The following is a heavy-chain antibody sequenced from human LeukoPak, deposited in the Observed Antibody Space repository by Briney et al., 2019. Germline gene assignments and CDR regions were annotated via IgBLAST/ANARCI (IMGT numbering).Heavy chain of an antibody. CDR1: GFTFSSYS. CDR3: ARASTGRFEEAY. Sequence: GGSLRLSCAASGFTFSSYSMNWVRQAPGKGLEWVSSISSSSSYIYYADSVKGRFTISRGNAKNSLYLQMNSLRAEDTSVYYCARASTGRFEEAYWGQGTLVTVSS. CDR2: ISSSSSYI. V-gene: IGHV3-21*01. D-gene: IGHD1-14*01. J-gene: IGHJ4*02.